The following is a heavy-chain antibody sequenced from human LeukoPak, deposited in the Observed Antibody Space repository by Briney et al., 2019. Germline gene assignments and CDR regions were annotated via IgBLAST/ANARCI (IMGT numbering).Heavy chain of an antibody. CDR1: GYTFSSYG. J-gene: IGHJ4*02. D-gene: IGHD6-13*01. Sequence: GASVKVSRKASGYTFSSYGISWVRQAPGQGLEWMGWISASNGNTNYAQKLQGRGTMTTDTSTSTAYMELRSLRSDDTAVYYCARDSRSWLASFDSWGQGTLVTVSS. CDR2: ISASNGNT. V-gene: IGHV1-18*01. CDR3: ARDSRSWLASFDS.